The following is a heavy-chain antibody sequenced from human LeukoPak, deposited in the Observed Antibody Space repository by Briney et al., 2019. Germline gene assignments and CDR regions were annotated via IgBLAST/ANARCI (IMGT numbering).Heavy chain of an antibody. Sequence: SETLSLTCAVYGGSFSGYYWSWIRQPPGKGLEWIGEINHSGSTNYNPSLKSRVTISVDTSKNQFSLKLSSVTAADTAVYYCARDRGYYGMDVWGQGTTVTVSS. J-gene: IGHJ6*02. CDR2: INHSGST. V-gene: IGHV4-34*01. D-gene: IGHD3-10*01. CDR3: ARDRGYYGMDV. CDR1: GGSFSGYY.